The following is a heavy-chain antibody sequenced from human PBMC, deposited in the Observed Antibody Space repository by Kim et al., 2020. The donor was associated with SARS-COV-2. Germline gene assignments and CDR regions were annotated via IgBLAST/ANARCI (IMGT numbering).Heavy chain of an antibody. CDR2: P. D-gene: IGHD1-1*01. Sequence: PTYAQGFTGRLVFSLDTSVSTAYLQISSLKTDDSAVYYCAKATTVRAFDIWGQGTMVTVSS. J-gene: IGHJ3*02. V-gene: IGHV7-4-1*02. CDR3: AKATTVRAFDI.